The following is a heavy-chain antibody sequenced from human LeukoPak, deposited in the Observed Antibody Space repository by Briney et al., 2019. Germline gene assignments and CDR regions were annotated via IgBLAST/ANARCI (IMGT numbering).Heavy chain of an antibody. CDR3: TKDAALITYFYDD. J-gene: IGHJ4*02. D-gene: IGHD3-16*01. CDR1: VFSLRYYA. Sequence: GGSRRLSCAASVFSLRYYAMSCVRQAPGKGLEWVSAISDSGGSTYYADSVKGRFTVSRDNTKNTLYLQMDSLRAADMAVYYCTKDAALITYFYDDWGPGTLVSVSS. V-gene: IGHV3-23*01. CDR2: ISDSGGST.